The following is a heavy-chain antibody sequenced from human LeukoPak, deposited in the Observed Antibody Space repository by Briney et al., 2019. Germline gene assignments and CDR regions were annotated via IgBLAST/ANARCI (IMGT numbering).Heavy chain of an antibody. J-gene: IGHJ3*02. Sequence: GGSLRLSCAASGFTLSTYTMNWVRQAPGEGLQWVSSISSSSSHIYYADSVKGRFTISRDNAKNSLYLQMNGLRAEDTAVYYCARDRFFFAFDIWGQGTMVTVSS. CDR1: GFTLSTYT. CDR2: ISSSSSHI. V-gene: IGHV3-21*01. D-gene: IGHD2/OR15-2a*01. CDR3: ARDRFFFAFDI.